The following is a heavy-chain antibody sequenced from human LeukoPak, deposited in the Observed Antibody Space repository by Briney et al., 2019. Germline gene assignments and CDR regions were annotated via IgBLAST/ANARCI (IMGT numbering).Heavy chain of an antibody. CDR1: VFMFTTYS. Sequence: GGSLRLSCAASVFMFTTYSMNWVRQAPGKGLGWISHISSSGSTIYYADSVKGRFTIFRDNAKNSLYLQMNSLRADDTAVYYCARDMIEVIVPGPWGQGTLVTVSS. J-gene: IGHJ5*02. CDR3: ARDMIEVIVPGP. V-gene: IGHV3-48*01. CDR2: ISSSGSTI. D-gene: IGHD2-2*01.